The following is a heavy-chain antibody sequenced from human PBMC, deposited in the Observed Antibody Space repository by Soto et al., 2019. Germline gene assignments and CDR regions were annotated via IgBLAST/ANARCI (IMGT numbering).Heavy chain of an antibody. D-gene: IGHD5-12*01. CDR3: ARVPGVLGPWLRYFDY. J-gene: IGHJ4*02. CDR2: IYYSGIT. CDR1: GGSISSGGYY. Sequence: QVQLQESGPGLVKPSQTLSLTCTVSGGSISSGGYYWSWIRQHPGKGLEWIGYIYYSGITYYNPSLKSRVTISVDTSKSQFSLKLSSVTAADTAVYYCARVPGVLGPWLRYFDYWGQGTLVTVSS. V-gene: IGHV4-31*03.